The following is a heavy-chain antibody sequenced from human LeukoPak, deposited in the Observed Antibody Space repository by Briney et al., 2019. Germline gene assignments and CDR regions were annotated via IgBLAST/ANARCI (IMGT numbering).Heavy chain of an antibody. Sequence: GGSLRLSCAASGFTFSSYSMNWVRQAPGKGLEWVSSISSSSSYIYYADSVKGRFTISRDNAKNSLYLQMNSLRAEDTAVYYCASEAQTSSRIDYWGQGTLVTVSS. V-gene: IGHV3-21*04. CDR2: ISSSSSYI. CDR1: GFTFSSYS. D-gene: IGHD1-14*01. J-gene: IGHJ4*02. CDR3: ASEAQTSSRIDY.